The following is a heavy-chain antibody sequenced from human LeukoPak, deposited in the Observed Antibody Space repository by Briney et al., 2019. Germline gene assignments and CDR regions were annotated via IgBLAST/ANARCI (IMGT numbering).Heavy chain of an antibody. J-gene: IGHJ6*02. CDR3: ARAGYSGSSKFYYGMDV. CDR1: GYTFVNYY. Sequence: ASVKVSCKASGYTFVNYYTHWVRQAPGQGLEWMGIINPRAGSTSYAQKFQGRVTMTRDTSTSTVYMELSSLRSEDTAVYYCARAGYSGSSKFYYGMDVWGQGTTVTVSS. D-gene: IGHD6-13*01. V-gene: IGHV1-46*01. CDR2: INPRAGST.